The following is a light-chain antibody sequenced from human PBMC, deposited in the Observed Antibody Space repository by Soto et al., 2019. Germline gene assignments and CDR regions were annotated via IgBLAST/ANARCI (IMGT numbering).Light chain of an antibody. CDR1: QSISSW. J-gene: IGKJ2*01. CDR2: DAS. Sequence: DIQMTQSPSTLSASVGDRVTITCRASQSISSWLAWYQQKPGKAPKLLIYDASSLESGVPSRFSGSGSGTEFTLTISSLQPEDSATYFCQQSYTTVYTFGLGTKVDI. CDR3: QQSYTTVYT. V-gene: IGKV1-5*01.